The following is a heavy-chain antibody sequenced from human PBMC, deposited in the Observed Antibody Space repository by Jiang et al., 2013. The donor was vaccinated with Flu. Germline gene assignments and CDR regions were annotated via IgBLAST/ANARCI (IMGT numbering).Heavy chain of an antibody. V-gene: IGHV1-18*01. CDR1: GYTFTSYG. J-gene: IGHJ5*02. Sequence: KPGASVKVSCKTSGYTFTSYGISWVRQAPGQGLEWMGWISTWNGDTNYAKKIQGRVTMTTDTSTSTAYMELRSLRSDDTAVYYCARDFYCPGGGCWDCFDPWGQGTLVTVSS. CDR2: ISTWNGDT. D-gene: IGHD2-8*02. CDR3: ARDFYCPGGGCWDCFDP.